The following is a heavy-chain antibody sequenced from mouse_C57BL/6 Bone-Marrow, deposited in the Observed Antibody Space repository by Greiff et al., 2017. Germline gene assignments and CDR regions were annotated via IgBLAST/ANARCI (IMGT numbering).Heavy chain of an antibody. CDR1: GFTFSSYG. CDR3: ARHWGDY. J-gene: IGHJ2*01. CDR2: ISSGGSYT. V-gene: IGHV5-6*01. D-gene: IGHD4-1*01. Sequence: EVKLVESGGDLVKPGGSLKLSCAASGFTFSSYGMSWVRQTPDKRLEWVATISSGGSYTYYPDSVKGRFTISRDNAKNTLYLQMSSLKSEDTAMYYCARHWGDYWGQGTTLTVSS.